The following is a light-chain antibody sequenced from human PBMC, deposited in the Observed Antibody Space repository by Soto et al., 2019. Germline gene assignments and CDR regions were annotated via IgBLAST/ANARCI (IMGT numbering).Light chain of an antibody. Sequence: EIVLTQSPDTLSLTPGERATVSCRASQSVSNNDLAWYQQKPGQAPRLLLYGASFRPTGIPDRFSGSGSGTDFTLTISRLEPEDFAVYYCHHYGSSPPYTFGQGTKLDIK. CDR3: HHYGSSPPYT. CDR2: GAS. CDR1: QSVSNND. J-gene: IGKJ2*01. V-gene: IGKV3-20*01.